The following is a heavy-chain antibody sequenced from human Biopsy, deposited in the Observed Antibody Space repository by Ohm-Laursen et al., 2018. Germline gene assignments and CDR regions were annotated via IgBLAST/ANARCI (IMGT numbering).Heavy chain of an antibody. CDR1: GESFNGYY. CDR2: INHSGRT. D-gene: IGHD3-22*01. Sequence: SDTLSLTWAVYGESFNGYYWSWIRQTPGKGLEWIGEINHSGRTNYNPSLKSRVTISVDTSKNQFSLKVRSVTAADTAVYCCVRGVDYYDPYHYYALDVWGQGTTVTVSS. V-gene: IGHV4-34*01. CDR3: VRGVDYYDPYHYYALDV. J-gene: IGHJ6*02.